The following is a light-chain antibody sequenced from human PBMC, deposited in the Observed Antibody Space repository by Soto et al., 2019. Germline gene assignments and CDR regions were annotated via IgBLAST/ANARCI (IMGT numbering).Light chain of an antibody. CDR1: QSISSY. CDR2: AAS. J-gene: IGKJ1*01. V-gene: IGKV1-39*01. CDR3: HRSYVTPWT. Sequence: DIQMTQSPSSLSASVGDRVTITCPASQSISSYLNWYQQKPGKAPKPLIYAASSLQSGFPSRFSRRGSGRDFTLTNRSLQPEDLATYYWHRSYVTPWTLGQAAKV.